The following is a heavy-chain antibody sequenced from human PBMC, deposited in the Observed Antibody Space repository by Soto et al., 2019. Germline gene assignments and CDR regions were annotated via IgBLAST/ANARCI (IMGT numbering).Heavy chain of an antibody. J-gene: IGHJ6*02. CDR3: ARVVAAAGVPYYYYYYGMDV. D-gene: IGHD6-13*01. V-gene: IGHV1-69*13. CDR2: IIPIFGTA. Sequence: SVKVSCKASGGTFSSYAISWVRQAPGQGLEWMGGIIPIFGTANYAQKFQGRVTITADESTSTAYMELSSLRSEDTAVYYCARVVAAAGVPYYYYYYGMDVWGQ. CDR1: GGTFSSYA.